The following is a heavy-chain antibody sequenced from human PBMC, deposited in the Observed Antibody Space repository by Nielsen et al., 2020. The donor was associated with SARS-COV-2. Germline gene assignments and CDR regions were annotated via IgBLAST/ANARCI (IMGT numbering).Heavy chain of an antibody. CDR1: GGSFSGYY. CDR2: INHSGGT. D-gene: IGHD6-13*01. CDR3: ARDDLAAAYDAFDI. Sequence: SETLSLTCAVYGGSFSGYYWSWIRQPPGKGLEWIGEINHSGGTNYNPSLKSRVTISVDTSKNQFSLKLSSVTAADTAVYYCARDDLAAAYDAFDIWGQGTTVTVSS. J-gene: IGHJ3*02. V-gene: IGHV4-34*01.